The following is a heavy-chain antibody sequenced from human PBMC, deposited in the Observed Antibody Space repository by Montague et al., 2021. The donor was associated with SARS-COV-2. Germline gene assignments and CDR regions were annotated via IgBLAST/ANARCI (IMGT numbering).Heavy chain of an antibody. CDR2: TYSGGNS. CDR3: ARDGPGDAFDL. J-gene: IGHJ3*01. D-gene: IGHD3/OR15-3a*01. CDR1: GFRVSDNY. Sequence: SLRLSCAASGFRVSDNYMIWVRQPPGKGLEWLSVTYSGGNSYYADSVKGRSTVSRDTSKNTLFLQVTSLRVADTAVYFCARDGPGDAFDLWGQGTVVTVSS. V-gene: IGHV3-66*01.